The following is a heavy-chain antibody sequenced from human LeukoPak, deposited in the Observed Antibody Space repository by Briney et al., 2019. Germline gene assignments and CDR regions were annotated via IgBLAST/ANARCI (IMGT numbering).Heavy chain of an antibody. J-gene: IGHJ4*02. V-gene: IGHV3-33*01. CDR2: IWYDGSNK. CDR1: GFTFSSYG. CDR3: ARGPFGELSFDY. D-gene: IGHD3-10*01. Sequence: PGGSLRLSCAASGFTFSSYGMHWVRQAPGKGGEWVAVIWYDGSNKYYADSVKGRFTISRDNSKNTLYLQMNSLRAEDTAVYYCARGPFGELSFDYWGQGTLVTVSS.